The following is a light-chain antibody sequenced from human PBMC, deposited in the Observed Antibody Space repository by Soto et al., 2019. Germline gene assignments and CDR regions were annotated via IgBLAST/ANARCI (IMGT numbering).Light chain of an antibody. J-gene: IGKJ2*01. CDR2: AAS. CDR1: RSISGGN. CDR3: HQYGRSPKT. Sequence: EVVLTKSQGTLSLSPGERATPSGRASRSISGGNLGWNQQKPGQAPRPLIFAASSRATGIPDRFSGSGSGTDFTLTISRLEPEDFAVYYCHQYGRSPKTFGRGTKLEIK. V-gene: IGKV3-20*01.